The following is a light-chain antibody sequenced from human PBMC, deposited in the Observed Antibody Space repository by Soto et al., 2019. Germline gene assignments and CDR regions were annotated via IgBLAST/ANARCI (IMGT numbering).Light chain of an antibody. CDR2: KAS. CDR3: QQYNSYSIT. J-gene: IGKJ4*01. V-gene: IGKV1-5*03. CDR1: QSISSW. Sequence: DIQMTQSPSTLSASVGDRVTITCRASQSISSWLAWYQQKPGKAPKFLIYKASNLEVGVPSRFSGSGSGTEFTLTISSLQPYDFATYYCQQYNSYSITFGGGTRVEMK.